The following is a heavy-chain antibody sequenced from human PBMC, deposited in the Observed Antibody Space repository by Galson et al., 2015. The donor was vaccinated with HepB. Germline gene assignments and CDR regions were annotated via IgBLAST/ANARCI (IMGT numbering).Heavy chain of an antibody. J-gene: IGHJ3*02. D-gene: IGHD3-9*01. CDR1: GVTFTTYS. CDR3: ARPGDILTGYDDAFDI. CDR2: ISGRSTFI. Sequence: SLIISCAASGVTFTTYSMSWVRQAPGKGLEWVSYISGRSTFIYYTDSVKGRFTISRDNAKNSLYLQMNSLRVEDTAVYYCARPGDILTGYDDAFDIWGQGTMVTVSS. V-gene: IGHV3-48*01.